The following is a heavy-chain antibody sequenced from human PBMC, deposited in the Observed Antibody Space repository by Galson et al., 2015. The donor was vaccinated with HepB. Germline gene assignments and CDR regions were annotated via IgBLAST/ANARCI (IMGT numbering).Heavy chain of an antibody. V-gene: IGHV3-23*01. Sequence: SLRLSCAASGFTFSDFAMVWVRQAPGVGLEWVSTCGSGNIKYYADSVNGRFTISRDNSRNTLYLQVNSLRAEDTAVYYCAKWRLSERWFDPWGQGTLVTVSS. D-gene: IGHD1-1*01. CDR2: CGSGNIK. J-gene: IGHJ5*02. CDR1: GFTFSDFA. CDR3: AKWRLSERWFDP.